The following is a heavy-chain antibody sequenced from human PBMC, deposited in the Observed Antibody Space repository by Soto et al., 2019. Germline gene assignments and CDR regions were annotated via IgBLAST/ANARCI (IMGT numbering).Heavy chain of an antibody. CDR2: LYYLVST. CDR3: ARDGYDGSGSQYPAY. CDR1: GGSRRAYF. D-gene: IGHD3-10*01. J-gene: IGHJ4*02. Sequence: PSETLSRTCRVSGGSRRAYFCSWMRQSPWKGLEWIGYLYYLVSTDYNPSLTSRVTISVDTSKRQFSLRLTSVTAADTAVYYCARDGYDGSGSQYPAYWGPGTKLPVSS. V-gene: IGHV4-59*01.